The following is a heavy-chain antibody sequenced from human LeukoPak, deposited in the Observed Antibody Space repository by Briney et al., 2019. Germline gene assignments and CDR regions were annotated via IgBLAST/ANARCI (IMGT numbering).Heavy chain of an antibody. J-gene: IGHJ4*02. D-gene: IGHD2-15*01. Sequence: SGPALVKPTQTLTLTCTFSGFSLSTSTMCVSWIRRPPGKALEWLALIDLYDDKYYSTSLKTRLTISKDTSKNQVLLKMTNMDPVDTATYYCARMVGGGGSWYFDYWGQGTLVTVSS. CDR2: IDLYDDK. V-gene: IGHV2-70*01. CDR3: ARMVGGGGSWYFDY. CDR1: GFSLSTSTMC.